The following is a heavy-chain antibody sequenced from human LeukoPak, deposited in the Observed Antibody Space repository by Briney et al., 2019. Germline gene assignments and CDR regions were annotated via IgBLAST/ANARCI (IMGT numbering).Heavy chain of an antibody. Sequence: GGSLRLSCAASGFTFNSYAMSWVRQAPGKGLEWISAISGSGGRTYHADSVKGRFTISRDNSKNTLYMQMNSLRAEDTAVYYCARMGPYDILTGRYYFDYWGQGTLVTVSS. D-gene: IGHD3-9*01. V-gene: IGHV3-23*01. CDR3: ARMGPYDILTGRYYFDY. CDR2: ISGSGGRT. J-gene: IGHJ4*02. CDR1: GFTFNSYA.